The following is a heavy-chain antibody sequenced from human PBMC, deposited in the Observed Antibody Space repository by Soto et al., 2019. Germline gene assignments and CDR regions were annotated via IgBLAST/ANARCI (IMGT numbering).Heavy chain of an antibody. J-gene: IGHJ5*02. V-gene: IGHV1-8*01. CDR1: GYTFTSYD. Sequence: ASVKVSCKASGYTFTSYDINWVRQATGQGLEWMGWMNPNSGNTGYAQKFQGRVTMTRNTSISTAYMELSSLRSEDTATYYCAHIHHYDDGFDPWGRRTLVTVSS. CDR3: AHIHHYDDGFDP. D-gene: IGHD4-17*01. CDR2: MNPNSGNT.